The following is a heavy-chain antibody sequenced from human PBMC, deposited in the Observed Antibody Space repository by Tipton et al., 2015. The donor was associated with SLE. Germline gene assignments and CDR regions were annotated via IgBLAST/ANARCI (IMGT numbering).Heavy chain of an antibody. CDR3: ARVGAAISAFDL. CDR1: GGSISNYY. J-gene: IGHJ3*01. Sequence: TLSLTCTVSGGSISNYYWSWIRQPPAKGLEWIGYIHYSGSTNYNPSLKSRVTISVDMSKNQISLKLTSVTAADTALYYCARVGAAISAFDLWGQGTMVTVSS. CDR2: IHYSGST. V-gene: IGHV4-59*08. D-gene: IGHD1-26*01.